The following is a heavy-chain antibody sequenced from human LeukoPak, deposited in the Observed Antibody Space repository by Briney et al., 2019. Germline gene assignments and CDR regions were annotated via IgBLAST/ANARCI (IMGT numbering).Heavy chain of an antibody. CDR2: IYFSGNT. CDR3: ARQRGGSYYGDTYYFDY. J-gene: IGHJ4*02. Sequence: SETLSLTCTVSGVSISSYYWSWIRQPPGKGLEWIGYIYFSGNTKYNPSLESRVTISLDTPKNQFSLKLSSVTAADTAMYYCARQRGGSYYGDTYYFDYWGQGTLVTVSS. V-gene: IGHV4-59*08. D-gene: IGHD1-26*01. CDR1: GVSISSYY.